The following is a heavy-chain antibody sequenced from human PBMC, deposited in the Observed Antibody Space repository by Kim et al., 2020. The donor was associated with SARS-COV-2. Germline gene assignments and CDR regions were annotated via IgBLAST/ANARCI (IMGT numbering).Heavy chain of an antibody. CDR2: ISYEGSHT. CDR3: AKDLFSDSSGFEPDYYYDMDV. Sequence: GGSLRLSCTASGFGFSNYGMHWVRHAPGKGLEWVTVISYEGSHTYYADSVRGRFTISRDNSKNTLYLQMKSLRAEDTAVYYCAKDLFSDSSGFEPDYYYDMDVWGQGTPVTVSS. D-gene: IGHD3-22*01. V-gene: IGHV3-30*18. CDR1: GFGFSNYG. J-gene: IGHJ6*02.